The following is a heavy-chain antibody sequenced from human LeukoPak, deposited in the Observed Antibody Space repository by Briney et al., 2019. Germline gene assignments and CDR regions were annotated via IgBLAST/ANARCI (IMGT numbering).Heavy chain of an antibody. J-gene: IGHJ3*02. CDR3: ATASWREGHGGAFDI. V-gene: IGHV1-18*01. CDR2: ISAYNANT. D-gene: IGHD6-13*01. Sequence: ASVKVSCKASGYTFSSYGISWVRQAPGQGLEWMGWISAYNANTHYAQKVQGRVTMTTDSSTTTAYMELRSLRSDDTAVYYCATASWREGHGGAFDIWGQGTMVTVSS. CDR1: GYTFSSYG.